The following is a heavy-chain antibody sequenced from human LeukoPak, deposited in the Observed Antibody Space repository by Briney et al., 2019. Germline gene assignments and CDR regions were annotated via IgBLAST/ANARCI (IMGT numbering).Heavy chain of an antibody. CDR1: GXSFTSYW. CDR3: ARPKRAYYYYYGMDV. V-gene: IGHV5-51*01. CDR2: IYPGDSDT. Sequence: GESLKISCKGSGXSFTSYWSGWVRQMPGKGLECMGIIYPGDSDTRYSPSFQGQVTISADKSISTAYLQWSSLKASDTAMYYCARPKRAYYYYYGMDVWGQGTTVTVSS. J-gene: IGHJ6*02.